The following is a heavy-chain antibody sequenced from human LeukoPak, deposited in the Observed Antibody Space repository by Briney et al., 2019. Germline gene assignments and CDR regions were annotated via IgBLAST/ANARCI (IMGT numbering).Heavy chain of an antibody. CDR3: AKDGAYSNRKLYYYYGMDV. J-gene: IGHJ6*02. CDR1: GFTFSSYA. V-gene: IGHV3-23*01. Sequence: GGSLRLSCAASGFTFSSYAMSWVRQAPGKGLEWVSAISGSGGSTYYADSVKGRFTISRDNSKNTLYLQMNSLRAEDTAVYYCAKDGAYSNRKLYYYYGMDVWGQGTTVTVSS. CDR2: ISGSGGST. D-gene: IGHD4-11*01.